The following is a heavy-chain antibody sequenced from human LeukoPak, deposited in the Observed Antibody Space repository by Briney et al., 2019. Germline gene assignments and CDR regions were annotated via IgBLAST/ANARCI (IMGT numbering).Heavy chain of an antibody. J-gene: IGHJ3*02. CDR1: GFSFKLYY. D-gene: IGHD1-26*01. CDR3: ARDSDTCTGCAFDM. Sequence: GGSLRLSCGVSGFSFKLYYMSWVRQAPGKGLEWVANLNQYESEKNYVDSVRGQFTISRDNAKNSLYLQMNSLRVEDTALYYCARDSDTCTGCAFDMWGQGTMVTVSS. V-gene: IGHV3-7*01. CDR2: LNQYESEK.